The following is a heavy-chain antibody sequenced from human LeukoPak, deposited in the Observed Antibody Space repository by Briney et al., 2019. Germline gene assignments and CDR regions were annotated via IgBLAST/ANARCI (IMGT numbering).Heavy chain of an antibody. CDR3: ARFNTYYYGSGSYRAFDY. J-gene: IGHJ4*02. D-gene: IGHD3-10*01. V-gene: IGHV3-74*01. Sequence: TGGSLRLSCAASGFTFSSYWMHWVRQAPGKGLVWVSHINNDGSSTTYADSVKGRFTISRDNAKSTLYLQMNSLRAEDTAVYYCARFNTYYYGSGSYRAFDYWGQGTLVTVSS. CDR1: GFTFSSYW. CDR2: INNDGSST.